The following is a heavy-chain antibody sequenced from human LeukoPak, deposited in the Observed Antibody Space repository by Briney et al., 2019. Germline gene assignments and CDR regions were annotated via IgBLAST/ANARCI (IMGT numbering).Heavy chain of an antibody. CDR3: ARDKRPYQLLLPDY. V-gene: IGHV4-61*02. CDR1: GDSISSGSHY. CDR2: IYTSGRT. J-gene: IGHJ4*02. D-gene: IGHD2-2*01. Sequence: SETLSLTCTVSGDSISSGSHYWSWIRQPAGKGLEWIGRIYTSGRTNYNPSLKSRVTISVDTSKNQFSLKLSSVTAADTAVYYCARDKRPYQLLLPDYWGQGTLVTVSS.